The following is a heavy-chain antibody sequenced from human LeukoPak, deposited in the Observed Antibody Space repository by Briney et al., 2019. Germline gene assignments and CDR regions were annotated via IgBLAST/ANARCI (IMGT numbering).Heavy chain of an antibody. J-gene: IGHJ4*02. Sequence: PSETLSLTCAVYGGSFGGYYWSWIRQPPGKGLEWIGEINHSGSTNYNPSLKSRVTISVDTSKNQFSLKLSSVTAADTAVYYCARSSYRGRYYFDYWGQGTLVTVSS. V-gene: IGHV4-34*01. D-gene: IGHD5-18*01. CDR3: ARSSYRGRYYFDY. CDR2: INHSGST. CDR1: GGSFGGYY.